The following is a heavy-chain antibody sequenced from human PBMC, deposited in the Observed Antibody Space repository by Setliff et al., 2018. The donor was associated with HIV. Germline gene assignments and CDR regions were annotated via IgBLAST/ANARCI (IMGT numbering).Heavy chain of an antibody. CDR1: GGSISSSSYY. Sequence: TSETLSLTCTVSGGSISSSSYYWGWIRQPAGKGLEWIGHIYTTGRTNYNPSLKSRVTISLDTSKNQFFLRLSSVTAADTAVYYCAAATTLDYWGQGTLVTVSS. CDR2: IYTTGRT. J-gene: IGHJ4*02. D-gene: IGHD1-26*01. V-gene: IGHV4-61*09. CDR3: AAATTLDY.